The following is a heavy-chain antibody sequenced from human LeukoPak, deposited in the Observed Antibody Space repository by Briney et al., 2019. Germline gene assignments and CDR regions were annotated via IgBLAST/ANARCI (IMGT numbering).Heavy chain of an antibody. V-gene: IGHV3-74*01. D-gene: IGHD3-10*01. CDR1: GFTFSRYW. Sequence: GGALRLSCAASGFTFSRYWMRWVRQAPGEGLVWVSRIDEHGSTTDYADSVEGRLTIYRDNAKNTLYLQMNSLRVEDTAVYYSAKGVSPYYYNGMDVWGQGTTVTVSS. J-gene: IGHJ6*02. CDR3: AKGVSPYYYNGMDV. CDR2: IDEHGSTT.